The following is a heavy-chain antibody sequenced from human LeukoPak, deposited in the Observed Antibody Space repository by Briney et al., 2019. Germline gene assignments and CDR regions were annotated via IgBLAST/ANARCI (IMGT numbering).Heavy chain of an antibody. CDR2: LYTSGST. D-gene: IGHD3-22*01. V-gene: IGHV4-61*02. Sequence: SQTLFLTCSDSGGSISNGSYSWSWIRQPAGKGLEWIGRLYTSGSTNYNPSLKSRVTISVDTSKNQFSLKLSSVTAADTAVYYCAREKYYYDSSGYYPPLYYFDYWGQGTLVTVSS. CDR1: GGSISNGSYS. CDR3: AREKYYYDSSGYYPPLYYFDY. J-gene: IGHJ4*02.